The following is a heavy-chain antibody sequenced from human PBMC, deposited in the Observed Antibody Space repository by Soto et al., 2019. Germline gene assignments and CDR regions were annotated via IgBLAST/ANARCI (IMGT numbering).Heavy chain of an antibody. Sequence: SETLSLTCTVSGGSISSYYWSWIRQPPGKGLEWIGYIYYSGSTNYNPSLKSRVTISVDTSKNQFSLKLSSVTAADTAVYYCARGVVNMVRGVIYKWFDPWGQGTLVPVSS. V-gene: IGHV4-59*01. D-gene: IGHD3-10*01. J-gene: IGHJ5*02. CDR2: IYYSGST. CDR3: ARGVVNMVRGVIYKWFDP. CDR1: GGSISSYY.